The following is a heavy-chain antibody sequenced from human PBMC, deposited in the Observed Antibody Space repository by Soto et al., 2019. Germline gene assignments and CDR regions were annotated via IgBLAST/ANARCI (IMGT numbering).Heavy chain of an antibody. CDR3: ARVGGFGATTIDS. CDR2: IYYSGST. J-gene: IGHJ4*02. D-gene: IGHD3-10*01. V-gene: IGHV4-30-4*01. Sequence: QVQLQESGPGLVKPSQTLSLTCTVSGGSISSGDYYWSWIRQPPGKGLEWIGYIYYSGSTYYNPSLKSRLTISVDTSKNQFTLKLISVTAADTAVYYCARVGGFGATTIDSWGQGTLVTVSS. CDR1: GGSISSGDYY.